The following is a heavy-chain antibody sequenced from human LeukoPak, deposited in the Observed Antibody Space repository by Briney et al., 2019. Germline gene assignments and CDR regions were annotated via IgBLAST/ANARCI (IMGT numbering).Heavy chain of an antibody. V-gene: IGHV1-69*13. CDR2: IIPVFGTA. Sequence: SVKVSCKASGGTFSSYAISWVRQAPGQGLEWMGGIIPVFGTANYAQKFQGRVTITADESTSTAYMELSSLSSEDTAVYYCARGFGVVTPDRLYYFDYWGQGTLVTVSS. CDR3: ARGFGVVTPDRLYYFDY. D-gene: IGHD3-3*01. CDR1: GGTFSSYA. J-gene: IGHJ4*02.